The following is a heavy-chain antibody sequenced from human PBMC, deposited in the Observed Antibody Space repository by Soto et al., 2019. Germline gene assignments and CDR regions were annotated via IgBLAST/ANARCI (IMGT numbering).Heavy chain of an antibody. D-gene: IGHD6-19*01. Sequence: EVQLLESGGGLVQPGGSLRLSCAASGFTFSNYAMGWVRQAPRKGLEWVSSIGGGGGSTNYADSVKGRFTISRDNYKNTLFLQMNSLRADDTAVYYCAKTAEAVAGTVYGYWGQGTLVTVSS. J-gene: IGHJ4*02. V-gene: IGHV3-23*01. CDR1: GFTFSNYA. CDR2: IGGGGGST. CDR3: AKTAEAVAGTVYGY.